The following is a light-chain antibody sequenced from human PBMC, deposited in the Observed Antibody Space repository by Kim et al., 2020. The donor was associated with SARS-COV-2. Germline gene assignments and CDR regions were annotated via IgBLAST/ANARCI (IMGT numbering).Light chain of an antibody. Sequence: SSELTQDPAVSVALGQTVRITCQGDSLRQYYATWYQQKPGQAPVLVIYGKNNRPSGIPDRFSGSTSGNTASLTITGAQAEEEADYYCKSRDSSGKVVFGG. V-gene: IGLV3-19*01. J-gene: IGLJ2*01. CDR1: SLRQYY. CDR2: GKN. CDR3: KSRDSSGKVV.